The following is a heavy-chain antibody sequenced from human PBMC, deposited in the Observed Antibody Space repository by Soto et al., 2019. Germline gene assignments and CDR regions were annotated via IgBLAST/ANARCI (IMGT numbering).Heavy chain of an antibody. Sequence: GGSLRLSCAASGFTFSSYAMSWVRQAPGKGLEWVSAISGSGGSTYYADSVKGRFTISRDNSKNTLYLQMNSLRAEDTAVYYCAKDITNTVLVNANNWLDTWGQGTLVTVSS. CDR3: AKDITNTVLVNANNWLDT. J-gene: IGHJ5*02. CDR1: GFTFSSYA. CDR2: ISGSGGST. V-gene: IGHV3-23*01. D-gene: IGHD6-6*01.